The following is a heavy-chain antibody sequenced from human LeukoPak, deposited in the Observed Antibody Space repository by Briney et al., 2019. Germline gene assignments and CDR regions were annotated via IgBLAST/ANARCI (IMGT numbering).Heavy chain of an antibody. CDR3: ARHTLGIAAAGKWFDP. Sequence: SETLSLTCTVSGGSISSSSYYWGWIRQPPGKGLEWIGSMYYSGSTYYNPSLKSRVTISVDTSKNQFSPKLSSVTAADTAVYYCARHTLGIAAAGKWFDPWGQGTLVTVSS. CDR2: MYYSGST. CDR1: GGSISSSSYY. J-gene: IGHJ5*02. V-gene: IGHV4-39*01. D-gene: IGHD6-13*01.